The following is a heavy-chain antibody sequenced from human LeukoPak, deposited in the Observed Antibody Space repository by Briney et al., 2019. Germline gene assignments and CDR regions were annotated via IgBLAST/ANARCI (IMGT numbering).Heavy chain of an antibody. CDR3: ARGAYYFDRRHPDVFDI. J-gene: IGHJ3*02. V-gene: IGHV1-46*01. Sequence: ASVKVCCKASGYTFTSFYMHWVRQAPGQGLEWVGVINPGGGRTTYAQKFQGRVTMTRDTSTSTVNMELSSLRSEDTAVYYCARGAYYFDRRHPDVFDIWGQGTMVTVSS. CDR1: GYTFTSFY. D-gene: IGHD3-22*01. CDR2: INPGGGRT.